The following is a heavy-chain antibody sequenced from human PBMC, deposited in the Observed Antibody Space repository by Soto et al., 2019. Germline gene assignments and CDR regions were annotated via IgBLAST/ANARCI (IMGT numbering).Heavy chain of an antibody. CDR2: ISGSGGTT. V-gene: IGHV3-23*01. J-gene: IGHJ5*02. D-gene: IGHD6-13*01. Sequence: GGSLRLSCAASGFTFSSYAMSWVRQAPGKGLEWVSAISGSGGTTYYADSVKGRFTISRDNAKNSLYLQMNSLRAEDTAVYYCARENRRIAAAGYQGRRYWFDPWGQGTLVTVSS. CDR1: GFTFSSYA. CDR3: ARENRRIAAAGYQGRRYWFDP.